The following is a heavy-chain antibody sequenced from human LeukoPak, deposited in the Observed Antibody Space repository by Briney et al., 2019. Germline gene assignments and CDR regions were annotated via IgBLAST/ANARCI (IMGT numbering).Heavy chain of an antibody. Sequence: PSETLSLTCAVSGYSISSGYYWSWIRQPAGKGLEWIGRIYTSGSTNYNPSLKSRVTMSVDTSKNQFSLKLSSVTAADTAVYYCAGYYDFWSGYYTYWGQGTLVTVSS. CDR2: IYTSGST. V-gene: IGHV4-4*07. J-gene: IGHJ4*02. D-gene: IGHD3-3*01. CDR1: GYSISSGYY. CDR3: AGYYDFWSGYYTY.